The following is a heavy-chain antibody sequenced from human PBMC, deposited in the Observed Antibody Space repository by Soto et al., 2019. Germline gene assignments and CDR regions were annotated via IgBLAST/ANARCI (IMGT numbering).Heavy chain of an antibody. Sequence: EVQLVESGGGSAQPGGSLRLSCAASGFTFSNYWMHWVRQAPGKGPMWVSRINGVGTYTNYADSVRGRFSISRDNSENTVYLQMNSLRDEDTAMYYCVRDFRSSDFWGQGTPVTVSS. CDR2: INGVGTYT. V-gene: IGHV3-74*01. D-gene: IGHD3-3*01. J-gene: IGHJ4*02. CDR1: GFTFSNYW. CDR3: VRDFRSSDF.